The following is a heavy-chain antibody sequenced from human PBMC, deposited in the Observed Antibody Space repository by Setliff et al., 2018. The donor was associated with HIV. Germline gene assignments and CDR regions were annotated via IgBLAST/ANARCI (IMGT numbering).Heavy chain of an antibody. D-gene: IGHD6-13*01. V-gene: IGHV1-69*13. CDR3: ARKGSSSRSQEYYDF. Sequence: ASVKVSCKASGGTFSIYAISWVRQAPGQGLEWMGGIIPIFGTANYAQKFQGRVTITADESTSTAYMELSSLRSEDTAVYYCARKGSSSRSQEYYDFWGQGTLVTVSS. CDR1: GGTFSIYA. J-gene: IGHJ4*02. CDR2: IIPIFGTA.